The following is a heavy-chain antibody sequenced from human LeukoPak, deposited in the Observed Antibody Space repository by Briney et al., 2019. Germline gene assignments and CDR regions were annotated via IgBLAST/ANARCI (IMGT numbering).Heavy chain of an antibody. J-gene: IGHJ4*02. CDR1: GYTFSNYG. CDR2: ISVYNGNT. Sequence: ASVKVSCKVSGYTFSNYGISWVRQAPGEGLEWMGWISVYNGNTKYAKKLQGRVTMTRDTSTSTAYMELSSLRSEDTAVYYCARIEGSASTMGDWGQGTLVTVSS. V-gene: IGHV1-18*01. D-gene: IGHD5/OR15-5a*01. CDR3: ARIEGSASTMGD.